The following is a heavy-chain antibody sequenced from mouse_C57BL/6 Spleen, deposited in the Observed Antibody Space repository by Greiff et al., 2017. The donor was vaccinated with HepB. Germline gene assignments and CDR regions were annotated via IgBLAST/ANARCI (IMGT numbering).Heavy chain of an antibody. J-gene: IGHJ2*01. D-gene: IGHD2-2*01. CDR3: ARDNGYAHFDY. V-gene: IGHV5-16*01. Sequence: EVQLVESEGGLVQPGRSMKLSCTASGFTFSDYYMAWVRQVPEKGLEWVANINYDGSSTYYLDSLKSRFIISRDNAKNILYLQMSSLKSEDTATYYYARDNGYAHFDYWGQGTTLTVSS. CDR2: INYDGSST. CDR1: GFTFSDYY.